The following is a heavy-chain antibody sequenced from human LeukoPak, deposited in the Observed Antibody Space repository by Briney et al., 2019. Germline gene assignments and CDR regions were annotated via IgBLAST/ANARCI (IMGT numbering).Heavy chain of an antibody. CDR1: GGSITINNYY. Sequence: PSETLSLTCTVSGGSITINNYYWAWIRQPPGQGLEWIGSIVYSGSTYYSPSLKRRVTISVDTSKNQFSLNLISVTAADTAVYYCARHEVNPNFDYWGQGTLVTVSS. J-gene: IGHJ4*02. CDR2: IVYSGST. V-gene: IGHV4-39*01. CDR3: ARHEVNPNFDY.